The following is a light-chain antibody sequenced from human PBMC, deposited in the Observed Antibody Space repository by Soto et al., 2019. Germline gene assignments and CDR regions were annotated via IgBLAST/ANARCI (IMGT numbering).Light chain of an antibody. J-gene: IGKJ4*01. CDR1: QDITNS. CDR3: KQYDSLTLT. CDR2: DAS. Sequence: DIQMTQSPSSLSASVGDRVTITCQASQDITNSLNWYQHKPGKAPKLLIDDASNLETGVPSRFSGRESGTDFTFTITSLQPEDIATYYCKQYDSLTLTFGGGTKVKIK. V-gene: IGKV1-33*01.